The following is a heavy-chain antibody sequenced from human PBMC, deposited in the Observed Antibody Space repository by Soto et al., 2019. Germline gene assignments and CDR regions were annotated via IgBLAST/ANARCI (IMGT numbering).Heavy chain of an antibody. J-gene: IGHJ6*02. V-gene: IGHV4-34*01. D-gene: IGHD1-26*01. CDR1: GGYFSGYS. Sequence: SETLSLTCAVYGGYFSGYSWTWIRQPPGTGLEWIGEINHTGSTNYNPSLKSRVTISVDTSKNHFSLKLSSVSAPDTAVYYCALLKSGQYYYGMDVWGQGTTVTVSS. CDR2: INHTGST. CDR3: ALLKSGQYYYGMDV.